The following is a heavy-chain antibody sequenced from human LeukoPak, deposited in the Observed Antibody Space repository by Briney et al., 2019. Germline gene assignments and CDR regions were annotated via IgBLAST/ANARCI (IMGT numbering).Heavy chain of an antibody. Sequence: GGSLRLSCAASGFTFSSYSMNWVRQAPGKGLEWVSSISSSSSYIYYADSVKGRFTISRDNSKNTLYLQMNSLRAEDTAVYYCARVYTMMDYFDYWGQGTLVTVSS. J-gene: IGHJ4*02. CDR2: ISSSSSYI. D-gene: IGHD3-22*01. V-gene: IGHV3-21*01. CDR3: ARVYTMMDYFDY. CDR1: GFTFSSYS.